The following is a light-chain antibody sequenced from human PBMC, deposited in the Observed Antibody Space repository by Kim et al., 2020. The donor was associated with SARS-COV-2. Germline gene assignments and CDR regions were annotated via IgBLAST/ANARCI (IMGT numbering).Light chain of an antibody. Sequence: VLTQSPGTVSLSPGERATLSCRASQSISSSSLVWYKQKPGQAPRLLIYGASNRATAIPDRFSGSGSGTDFTLTINRLEPEDFAVYYCQHYDNLPPVTFGGGTKVDIK. CDR2: GAS. J-gene: IGKJ4*01. V-gene: IGKV3-20*01. CDR1: QSISSSS. CDR3: QHYDNLPPVT.